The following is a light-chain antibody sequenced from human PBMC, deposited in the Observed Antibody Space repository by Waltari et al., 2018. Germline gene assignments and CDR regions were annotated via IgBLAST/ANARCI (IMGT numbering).Light chain of an antibody. Sequence: DIQLTQSPSSVSASVGDRVTIACRASQGIGTWLAWYQQKPGKAPKVLISGASTLLTGVPSRFSGSGSGTEFILTITGLQPEDFATYFCQQGNSFPPTFGQGTRVEV. CDR1: QGIGTW. CDR3: QQGNSFPPT. CDR2: GAS. V-gene: IGKV1-12*01. J-gene: IGKJ1*01.